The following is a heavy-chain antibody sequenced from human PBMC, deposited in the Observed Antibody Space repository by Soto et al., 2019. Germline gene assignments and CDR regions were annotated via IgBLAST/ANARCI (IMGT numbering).Heavy chain of an antibody. J-gene: IGHJ4*02. Sequence: SETQSLTCTVYGGHFRGYDWTWIRQPPGTGLEGIGEINHSGSTNYNPSLKSRVTISVDTSKNQFSLKLTFVTAADTAVYYCARDKITGLFDYWGQGTLVTVS. CDR2: INHSGST. D-gene: IGHD2-8*02. CDR3: ARDKITGLFDY. CDR1: GGHFRGYD. V-gene: IGHV4-34*01.